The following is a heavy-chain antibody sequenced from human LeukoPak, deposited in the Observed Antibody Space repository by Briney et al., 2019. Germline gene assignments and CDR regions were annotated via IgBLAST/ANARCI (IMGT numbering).Heavy chain of an antibody. CDR3: ARRMTRGVITSPFDS. J-gene: IGHJ4*02. D-gene: IGHD3-10*01. CDR2: IYPGDSDT. Sequence: GESLKISCKGSGYSFTNYWIGWVRQMPGKGLELMGLIYPGDSDTTYSPSFQGQVTISADKSISTAYLQWSSLKASDTAKYYCARRMTRGVITSPFDSWGQGTLVSVSS. V-gene: IGHV5-51*01. CDR1: GYSFTNYW.